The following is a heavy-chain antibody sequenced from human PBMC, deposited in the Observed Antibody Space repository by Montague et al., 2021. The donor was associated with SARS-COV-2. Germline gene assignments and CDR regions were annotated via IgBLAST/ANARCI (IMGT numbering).Heavy chain of an antibody. CDR3: ARDYSNCSGGSRVFDY. Sequence: SETLSLTCTVSGGSISNYYWSWIRQPSGKGLEWIGRIYSSGSTNXNPSLKSRISMSVDTSKNQFSLKLSSVTAADTAIYYCARDYSNCSGGSRVFDYWGQGTLVTVSS. CDR2: IYSSGST. CDR1: GGSISNYY. V-gene: IGHV4-4*07. J-gene: IGHJ4*02. D-gene: IGHD2-15*01.